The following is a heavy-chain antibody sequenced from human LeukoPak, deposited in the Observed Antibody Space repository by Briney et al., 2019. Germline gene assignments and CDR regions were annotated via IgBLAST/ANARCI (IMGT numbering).Heavy chain of an antibody. V-gene: IGHV3-74*01. CDR3: ARAWSSSWDL. CDR1: GFTFSHSY. D-gene: IGHD6-13*01. Sequence: PGGSLTLSCAASGFTFSHSYMHWVRQAPGKGLVWVSRIDNDGGTSYADSVKGRFTITRDNAKNTLYVLMNSLRVDDTAVYYCARAWSSSWDLWGQGTLVTVSS. J-gene: IGHJ5*02. CDR2: IDNDGGT.